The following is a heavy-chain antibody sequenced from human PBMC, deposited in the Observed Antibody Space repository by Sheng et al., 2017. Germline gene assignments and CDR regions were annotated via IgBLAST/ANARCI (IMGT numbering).Heavy chain of an antibody. J-gene: IGHJ4*02. CDR2: IFRDDNK. D-gene: IGHD1-26*01. CDR1: GFSLSTSGEG. CDR3: THRGVHGDSGLIDY. V-gene: IGHV2-5*02. Sequence: QITLKESGPTLVKPTQTLTLTCTFSGFSLSTSGEGVGWIRQPPGKALEWLALIFRDDNKWYSPSLKSRLTITKDTSNNQVVLTMTNMDPVDTATYYCTHRGVHGDSGLIDYWGQGTLVTVSS.